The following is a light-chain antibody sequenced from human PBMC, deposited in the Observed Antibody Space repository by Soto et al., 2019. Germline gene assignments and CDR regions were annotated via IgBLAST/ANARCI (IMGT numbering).Light chain of an antibody. CDR2: DDN. CDR1: SSNIGGNS. J-gene: IGLJ2*01. CDR3: WSYAGRRTFEV. Sequence: QSVMTQPPSVSAAPGQKVTISCSGSSSNIGGNSVSWYQQLPGTAPKLLIYDDNKRPSGIPDRFSGSKSGTSATLGITGFQTGDEADYYCWSYAGRRTFEVFGGGTKLTVL. V-gene: IGLV1-51*01.